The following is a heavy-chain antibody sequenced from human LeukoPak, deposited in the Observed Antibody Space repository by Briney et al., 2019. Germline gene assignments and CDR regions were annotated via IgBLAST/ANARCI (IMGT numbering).Heavy chain of an antibody. CDR1: GGTINSYY. CDR3: ARGGYGEYYYDSSGYYLFDY. V-gene: IGHV4-59*01. D-gene: IGHD3-22*01. Sequence: SETLSLTCIVSGGTINSYYWSWIRQPPGKGLEWIGYIYYSGSTNYNPFLKSRVTISVDTSKNQFSLKLSSVTAADTAVYYCARGGYGEYYYDSSGYYLFDYWGQGTLVTVSS. CDR2: IYYSGST. J-gene: IGHJ4*02.